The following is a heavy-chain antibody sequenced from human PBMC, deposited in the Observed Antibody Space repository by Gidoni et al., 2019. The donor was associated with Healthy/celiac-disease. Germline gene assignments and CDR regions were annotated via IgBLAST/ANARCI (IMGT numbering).Heavy chain of an antibody. CDR3: AREGPVVPAAISWFDP. CDR1: GGSISSSSYY. D-gene: IGHD2-2*02. CDR2: IYYSGST. V-gene: IGHV4-39*02. J-gene: IGHJ5*02. Sequence: QLQLQESGPGLVKPSETLSLTCTVSGGSISSSSYYWGWIRQPPGKGLEWIGSIYYSGSTYYNPSLKSRVTISVDTSKNQFSLKLSSVTAADTAVYYCAREGPVVPAAISWFDPWGQGTLVTVSS.